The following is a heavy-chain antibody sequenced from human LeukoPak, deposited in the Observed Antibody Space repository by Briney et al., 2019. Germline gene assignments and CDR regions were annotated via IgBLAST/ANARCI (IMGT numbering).Heavy chain of an antibody. J-gene: IGHJ4*02. CDR3: ARDFAPSRYYDSSGYYQGIDY. Sequence: SETLSLTCTVSGGSISSYYWSWIRQPAGKGLEWIGRIYTSGSTNYNPSLKSRVTMSVDTSKNQFSLKLSSVTAADTAVYYCARDFAPSRYYDSSGYYQGIDYWGQGTLVTVSS. CDR2: IYTSGST. CDR1: GGSISSYY. V-gene: IGHV4-4*07. D-gene: IGHD3-22*01.